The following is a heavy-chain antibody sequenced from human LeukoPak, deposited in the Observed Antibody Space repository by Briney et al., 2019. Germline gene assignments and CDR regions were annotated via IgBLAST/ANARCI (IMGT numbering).Heavy chain of an antibody. CDR2: ISSSGTTI. J-gene: IGHJ4*02. D-gene: IGHD1-1*01. Sequence: GGSLRLSCAASGFTFSSYEMNWVRQAPGKGLEWVSYISSSGTTIYYADSVKGRFTISRDNAKNSLYLQMNSLRAEDTAVYYCATLVNYWSFDYWGQGTLVTVSS. CDR1: GFTFSSYE. V-gene: IGHV3-48*03. CDR3: ATLVNYWSFDY.